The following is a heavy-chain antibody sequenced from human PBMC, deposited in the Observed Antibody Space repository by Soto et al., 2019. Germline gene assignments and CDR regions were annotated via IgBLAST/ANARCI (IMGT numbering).Heavy chain of an antibody. CDR1: GYTLTELS. CDR3: ARSYVQNRPIDY. D-gene: IGHD3-10*02. Sequence: GASVKVSCKVSGYTLTELSMHWVRQAPGQGREWMGIVNPGDGSTRYAQMFQDRVTMMRDTSTSTIYMELSSLRSEDTAVYYCARSYVQNRPIDYWGQGTLVTVSS. CDR2: VNPGDGST. J-gene: IGHJ4*02. V-gene: IGHV1-46*01.